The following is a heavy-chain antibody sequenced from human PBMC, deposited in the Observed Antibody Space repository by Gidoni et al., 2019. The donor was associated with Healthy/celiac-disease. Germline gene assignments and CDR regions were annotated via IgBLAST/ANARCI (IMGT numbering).Heavy chain of an antibody. CDR2: IWYDGSNK. Sequence: QVQLVESGGGVVQPGRSLRLSCAASGFTFSSYGMHWVRQAPGKGLEWVAVIWYDGSNKYYADSVKGRFTISRDNSKNTLYLQMNSLRAEDTAVYYCARDRRSSSLTLDYWGQGTLVTVSS. CDR1: GFTFSSYG. J-gene: IGHJ4*02. D-gene: IGHD2-2*01. V-gene: IGHV3-33*01. CDR3: ARDRRSSSLTLDY.